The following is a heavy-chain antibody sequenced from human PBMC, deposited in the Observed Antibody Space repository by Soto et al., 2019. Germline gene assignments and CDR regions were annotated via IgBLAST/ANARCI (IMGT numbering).Heavy chain of an antibody. CDR2: MYNTGST. D-gene: IGHD3-10*02. J-gene: IGHJ5*02. Sequence: SETLSLTCTVSGGSISSYYWSWIRQPPGKGLEWIGYMYNTGSTIYNPSLKSRVTISVDTSKNQFSLKLSSVTAAYTAIYYCARSVFSWGQGTLVTVSS. CDR3: ARSVFS. V-gene: IGHV4-59*12. CDR1: GGSISSYY.